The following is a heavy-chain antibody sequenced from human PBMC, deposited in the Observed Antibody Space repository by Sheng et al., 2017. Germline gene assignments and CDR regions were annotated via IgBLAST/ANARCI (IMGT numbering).Heavy chain of an antibody. CDR1: GFTFNRAW. V-gene: IGHV3-15*01. D-gene: IGHD3-9*01. Sequence: QLVESGGGLVKPGGSLRLSCAASGFTFNRAWMTWVRQAPGKGLEWVGRIKSKNDGGTTDYADFVKGRFTISRDDSKNAVYLEMNSLKSEDSAMYYCASILTGYLYYYFYIDVWGQG. J-gene: IGHJ6*03. CDR3: ASILTGYLYYYFYIDV. CDR2: IKSKNDGGTT.